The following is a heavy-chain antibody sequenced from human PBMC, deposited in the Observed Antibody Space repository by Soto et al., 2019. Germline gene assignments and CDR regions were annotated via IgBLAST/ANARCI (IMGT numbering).Heavy chain of an antibody. CDR3: AKSRTTTWGFDP. J-gene: IGHJ5*02. CDR1: GFTVSSYA. Sequence: EVQLLESGGGLVQPGGSLRLSFAASGFTVSSYAMSWVRQAPGKGLEWVSLISASGGSTYYADSVKGRFTISRDNSRNTLYLQMNSLRAEDTAVYYCAKSRTTTWGFDPWGQGTLVTVSS. V-gene: IGHV3-23*01. CDR2: ISASGGST. D-gene: IGHD4-17*01.